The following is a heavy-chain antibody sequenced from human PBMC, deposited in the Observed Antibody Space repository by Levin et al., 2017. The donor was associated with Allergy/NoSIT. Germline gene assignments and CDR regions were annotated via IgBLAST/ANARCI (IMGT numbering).Heavy chain of an antibody. CDR3: AKALRYYDFWSGYEYYYYYYGMDV. Sequence: SCAASGFTFSSYAMSWVRQAPGKGLEWVSAISGSGGSTYYADSVKGRFTISRDNSKNTLYLQMNSLRAEDTAVYYCAKALRYYDFWSGYEYYYYYYGMDVWGQGTTVTVSS. CDR1: GFTFSSYA. CDR2: ISGSGGST. D-gene: IGHD3-3*01. J-gene: IGHJ6*02. V-gene: IGHV3-23*01.